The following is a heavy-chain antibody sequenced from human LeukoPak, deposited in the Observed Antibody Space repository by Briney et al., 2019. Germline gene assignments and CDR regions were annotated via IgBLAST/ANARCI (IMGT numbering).Heavy chain of an antibody. CDR1: GFTFSSYA. D-gene: IGHD3-16*01. CDR3: ARGLGGSEYDYVWGRFEAGYYFDY. J-gene: IGHJ4*02. V-gene: IGHV3-30-3*01. CDR2: ISYDGSNK. Sequence: GRSLRLSCAASGFTFSSYAMHWVRQAPGKGLEWVAVISYDGSNKYYADSVKGRFTISRDNSKNTLYLQMNSLRAEDTAVYYCARGLGGSEYDYVWGRFEAGYYFDYWGQGTLVTVSS.